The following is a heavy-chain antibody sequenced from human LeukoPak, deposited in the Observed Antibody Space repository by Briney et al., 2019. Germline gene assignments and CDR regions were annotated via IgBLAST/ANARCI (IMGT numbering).Heavy chain of an antibody. J-gene: IGHJ6*04. CDR3: AELGITMIGGV. CDR1: GFTFDDYA. CDR2: ISWNSGTI. D-gene: IGHD3-10*02. Sequence: PGGSLRLSCAASGFTFDDYAMHWVRQAPGKGLECVSGISWNSGTIGYADSVKGRFTISRDNAKNSLYLQMNSLRAEDTAVYYCAELGITMIGGVWGKGTTVTISS. V-gene: IGHV3-9*01.